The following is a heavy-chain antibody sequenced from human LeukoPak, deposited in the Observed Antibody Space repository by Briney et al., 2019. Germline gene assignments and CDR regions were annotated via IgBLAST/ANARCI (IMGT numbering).Heavy chain of an antibody. V-gene: IGHV3-30*03. CDR2: ISYDGSNK. CDR1: GFTFSSYG. Sequence: GGSLRLSCAASGFTFSSYGMHWVRQAPGKGLEWVAVISYDGSNKYYADSVKGRFTISRDNSKNTLYLQMNSLRAEDTAVYYCASQTTVTTFDHWGQGTLVTVSS. D-gene: IGHD4-17*01. CDR3: ASQTTVTTFDH. J-gene: IGHJ4*02.